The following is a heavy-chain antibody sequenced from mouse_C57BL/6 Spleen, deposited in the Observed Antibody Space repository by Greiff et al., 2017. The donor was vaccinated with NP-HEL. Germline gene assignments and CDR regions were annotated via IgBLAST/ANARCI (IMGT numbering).Heavy chain of an antibody. CDR2: IYPRSGNT. V-gene: IGHV1-81*01. Sequence: QVQLQQSGAELARPGASVKLSCKASGYTFTSYGISWVKQRTGQGLEWIGEIYPRSGNTYYNEKFKGKATLTADKSSSTAYMELRSLTSEDSAVYFCARQGYGSSYGGYFDYWGQGTTLTVSS. CDR3: ARQGYGSSYGGYFDY. CDR1: GYTFTSYG. J-gene: IGHJ2*01. D-gene: IGHD1-1*01.